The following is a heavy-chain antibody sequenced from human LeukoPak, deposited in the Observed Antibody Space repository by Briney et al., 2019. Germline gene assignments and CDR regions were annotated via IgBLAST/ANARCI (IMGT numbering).Heavy chain of an antibody. V-gene: IGHV3-21*01. CDR3: ASGAIQGVGATTQFDY. CDR1: GFTFSSYS. D-gene: IGHD1-26*01. J-gene: IGHJ4*02. CDR2: ISSSSSYI. Sequence: PGGSLRLSCAASGFTFSSYSMNWVRQAPGKGLEWVSSISSSSSYIYYADSVKGRFTISRDNAKNSLYLQMNSLRAEDTAVYYCASGAIQGVGATTQFDYWGQGTLVTVSS.